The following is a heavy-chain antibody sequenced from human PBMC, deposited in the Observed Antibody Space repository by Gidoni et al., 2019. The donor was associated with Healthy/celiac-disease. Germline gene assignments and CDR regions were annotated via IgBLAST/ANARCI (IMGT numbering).Heavy chain of an antibody. Sequence: EVQLVESGGGLIQPGGSLRLSCAASGFTVSSNYMSWVRQAPGKGLEWVSVIYSGGSTYYADSVKGRFTISRDNSKNTLYLQMNSLRAEDTAVYYCARDLNYDILTGYYPTYGMDVWGQGTTVTVSS. CDR1: GFTVSSNY. CDR2: IYSGGST. D-gene: IGHD3-9*01. J-gene: IGHJ6*02. CDR3: ARDLNYDILTGYYPTYGMDV. V-gene: IGHV3-53*01.